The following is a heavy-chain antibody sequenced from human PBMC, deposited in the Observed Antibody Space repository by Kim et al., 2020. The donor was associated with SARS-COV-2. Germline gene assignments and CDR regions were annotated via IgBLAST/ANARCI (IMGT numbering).Heavy chain of an antibody. CDR3: ARSGKVGSGSSYYYYGMDV. Sequence: ASVKVSCKASGYTFTSYAMHWVRQAPGQRLEWMGWINAGNGNTKYSQKFQGRVTITRDTSASTAYMELSSLRSEDTAVYYCARSGKVGSGSSYYYYGMDVWGQGTTVTVSS. D-gene: IGHD3-10*01. CDR1: GYTFTSYA. J-gene: IGHJ6*02. CDR2: INAGNGNT. V-gene: IGHV1-3*01.